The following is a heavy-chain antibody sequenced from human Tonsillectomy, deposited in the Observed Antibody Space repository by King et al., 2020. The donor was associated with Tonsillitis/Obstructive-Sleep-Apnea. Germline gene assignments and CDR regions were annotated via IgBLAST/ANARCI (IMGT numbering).Heavy chain of an antibody. CDR3: ARAWNRSSTRKGLFDY. CDR2: IYYSGST. Sequence: VQLQESGPGLVKPSETLSLTCTVSGGSISSYYWSWIRQPPGKGLEWIGYIYYSGSTNYNPSLKSRVTISVDTSKNQFSLKLSSVTAADTAVYYCARAWNRSSTRKGLFDYWGQGTLVTVSS. CDR1: GGSISSYY. D-gene: IGHD2-2*01. J-gene: IGHJ4*02. V-gene: IGHV4-59*01.